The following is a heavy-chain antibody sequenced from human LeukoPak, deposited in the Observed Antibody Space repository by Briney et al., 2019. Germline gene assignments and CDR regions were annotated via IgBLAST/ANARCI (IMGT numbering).Heavy chain of an antibody. D-gene: IGHD5-12*01. CDR2: INSDGSST. Sequence: GGSLRLSCAASGFTFSSYWMHWVRQAPGKGLVWVSRINSDGSSTSYADSVKGRFTISRDNAKNTLYLQMNSLRAEDTAVYYCAIMGSSGVATSRNYYYYGMDVWGQGTTVTVSS. CDR3: AIMGSSGVATSRNYYYYGMDV. J-gene: IGHJ6*02. CDR1: GFTFSSYW. V-gene: IGHV3-74*01.